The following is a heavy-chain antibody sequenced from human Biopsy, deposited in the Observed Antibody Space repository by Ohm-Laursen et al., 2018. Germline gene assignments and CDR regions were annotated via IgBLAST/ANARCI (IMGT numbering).Heavy chain of an antibody. J-gene: IGHJ4*02. Sequence: SQTLSLTCTVSGDSVNGGRYYWNWIRHHPGKGLEWIGNIFYSANTYYNPSLKSRVTISVDTSKNQFSLKLSSVTAADTAVYYCARLGSGDYFPTFFDSWGQGALVTVSS. CDR2: IFYSANT. V-gene: IGHV4-31*03. CDR1: GDSVNGGRYY. D-gene: IGHD5-12*01. CDR3: ARLGSGDYFPTFFDS.